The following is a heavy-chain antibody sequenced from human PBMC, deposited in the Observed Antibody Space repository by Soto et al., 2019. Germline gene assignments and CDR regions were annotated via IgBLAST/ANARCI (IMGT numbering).Heavy chain of an antibody. CDR1: GFTFSNYA. J-gene: IGHJ4*02. CDR3: ASGRGYDILTGYYPYFDY. V-gene: IGHV3-9*01. Sequence: PGGSLRLSCAASGFTFSNYAMHWVRQAPGKGLEWVSGISWNSDSIGYADSVKGRFTISRDNAKKSLYLQMNSLRAEDTALYYCASGRGYDILTGYYPYFDYWGQGTLVTVSS. CDR2: ISWNSDSI. D-gene: IGHD3-9*01.